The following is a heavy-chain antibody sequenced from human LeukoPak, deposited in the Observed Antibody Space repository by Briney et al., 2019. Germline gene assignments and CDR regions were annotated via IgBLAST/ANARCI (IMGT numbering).Heavy chain of an antibody. CDR3: ARSRRDKGVLGAVVPAAPFDP. Sequence: GSSVKVSCKASGGTFSSYATSWVRQAPGQGLEWMGRIIPIFGIANYAQKFQGRVTITADKSTSTAYMELSSLSSEDAAVYYCARSRRDKGVLGAVVPAAPFDPWGQRTLVTVSS. V-gene: IGHV1-69*04. J-gene: IGHJ5*02. D-gene: IGHD2-2*01. CDR1: GGTFSSYA. CDR2: IIPIFGIA.